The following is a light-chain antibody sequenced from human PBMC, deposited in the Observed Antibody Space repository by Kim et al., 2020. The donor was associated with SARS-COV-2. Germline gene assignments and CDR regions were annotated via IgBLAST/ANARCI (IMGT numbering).Light chain of an antibody. CDR1: TSNIGRNT. J-gene: IGLJ3*02. Sequence: GQRGTIACSGGTSNIGRNTVSWYQQLPGTAPKHLIFSNSERPSGVPDRFSGSKSGTSASLAISGLQSEDEADYYCATWDDSLNAWVFGGGTKLTVL. CDR3: ATWDDSLNAWV. CDR2: SNS. V-gene: IGLV1-44*01.